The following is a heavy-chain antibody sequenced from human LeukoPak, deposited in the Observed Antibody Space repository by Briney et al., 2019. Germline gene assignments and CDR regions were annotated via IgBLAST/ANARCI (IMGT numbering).Heavy chain of an antibody. D-gene: IGHD5-12*01. V-gene: IGHV3-23*01. CDR3: AKRGRYSGYDKAFDY. Sequence: GGSLRLSCAASGFTFSSYAMSWVRQAPGKGLEWVSAISGSGGSTYYADSVKGQFTISRDNSKNTLYLQMNSLRAEDTAVYYCAKRGRYSGYDKAFDYWGQGTLVTVSS. CDR1: GFTFSSYA. J-gene: IGHJ4*02. CDR2: ISGSGGST.